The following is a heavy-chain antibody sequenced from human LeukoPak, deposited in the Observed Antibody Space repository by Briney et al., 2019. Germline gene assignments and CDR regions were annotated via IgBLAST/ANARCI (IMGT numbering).Heavy chain of an antibody. CDR3: ARQDSYSSSRNAFDI. D-gene: IGHD6-6*01. CDR2: IYPGDSDT. Sequence: GESLKISCKGSGYSFTSYWIGWVRQLPGKGLEWTGIIYPGDSDTRYSPSFQGQVTISADKSISTAYLQWSSLKASDTAMYYCARQDSYSSSRNAFDIWGQGTMVTVSS. V-gene: IGHV5-51*01. CDR1: GYSFTSYW. J-gene: IGHJ3*02.